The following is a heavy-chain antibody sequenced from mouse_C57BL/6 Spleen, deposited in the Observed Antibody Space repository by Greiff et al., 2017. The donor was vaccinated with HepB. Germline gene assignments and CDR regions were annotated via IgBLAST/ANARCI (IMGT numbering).Heavy chain of an antibody. CDR2: FYPGSGSI. V-gene: IGHV1-62-2*01. Sequence: QVQLQQSGAELVKPGASVKLSCKASGYTFTEYTIHWVKQRSGQGLEWIGWFYPGSGSIKYNEKFKDKATLTADKSSSTVYMELSRLTSEDSAVYFCARREEGYYYGSSERYFDVWGTGTTVTVSS. CDR1: GYTFTEYT. CDR3: ARREEGYYYGSSERYFDV. D-gene: IGHD1-1*01. J-gene: IGHJ1*03.